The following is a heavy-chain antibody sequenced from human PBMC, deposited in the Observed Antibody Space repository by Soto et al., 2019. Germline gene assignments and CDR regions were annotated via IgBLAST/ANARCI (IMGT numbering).Heavy chain of an antibody. CDR3: GRVLGNDAFDI. CDR2: IYHSGST. Sequence: SETLSLTCAVSSGSISSSNWWGWVRQPPGKGLEWIGEIYHSGSTNYNPSLKSRVTISVDKSKNQFSLKLSSVTAADTAVYYCGRVLGNDAFDIWGQGTMVTVSS. V-gene: IGHV4-4*02. CDR1: SGSISSSNW. D-gene: IGHD3-3*02. J-gene: IGHJ3*02.